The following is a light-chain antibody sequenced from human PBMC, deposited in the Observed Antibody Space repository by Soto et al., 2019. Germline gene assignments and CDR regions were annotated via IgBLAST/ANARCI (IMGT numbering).Light chain of an antibody. Sequence: QSVLTQPPSASGTPGQRVTISCSGSSSNIGSNYVYWYQQLPGTAPKLLIYRNNQRPSGVPDRFSGSKSGTSASLAITGFQTGDEADYYCGSWDSRLSAYVFGTGPKVTVL. CDR1: SSNIGSNY. V-gene: IGLV1-47*01. J-gene: IGLJ1*01. CDR3: GSWDSRLSAYV. CDR2: RNN.